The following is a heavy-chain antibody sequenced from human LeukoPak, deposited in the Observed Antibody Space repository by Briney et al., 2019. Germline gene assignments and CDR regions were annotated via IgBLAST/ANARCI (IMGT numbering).Heavy chain of an antibody. CDR1: GGSFSGYY. Sequence: SETLSLTCAAYGGSFSGYYWSWIRQPPGKGLEWIGEINHSGSTNYNPSLKSRVTISVDTSKNQFSLKLSSVTAADTAVYYCARGRRLLWFGELDYWGQGTLVTVSS. CDR3: ARGRRLLWFGELDY. CDR2: INHSGST. V-gene: IGHV4-34*01. J-gene: IGHJ4*02. D-gene: IGHD3-10*01.